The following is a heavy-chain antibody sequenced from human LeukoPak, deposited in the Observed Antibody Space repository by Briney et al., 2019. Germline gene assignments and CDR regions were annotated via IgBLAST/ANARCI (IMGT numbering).Heavy chain of an antibody. CDR2: ISYDGSNK. V-gene: IGHV3-30-3*01. J-gene: IGHJ4*02. CDR1: GFTFSSYA. CDR3: AKDPPSDDY. Sequence: GGSLRLSCAASGFTFSSYAMHWVRQAPGKGLEWVAVISYDGSNKYYADSVKGRFTISRDNSKNTLYLQMNSLRAEDTAVYYCAKDPPSDDYWGQGTLVTVSS.